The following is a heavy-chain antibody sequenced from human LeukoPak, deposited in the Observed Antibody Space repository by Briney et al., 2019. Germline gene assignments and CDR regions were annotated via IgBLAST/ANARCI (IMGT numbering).Heavy chain of an antibody. J-gene: IGHJ6*03. D-gene: IGHD3-3*01. CDR2: IIPIFGTA. Sequence: ASVKVSCKASGGTFSSYAISWVRQAPGQGLEWMGGIIPIFGTANYAQKFQGRVTITADESTSTAYMELSSLRSEDTAVYYCARVHGYDFWSGSTAYYYYMDVWGKGTTVTVSS. V-gene: IGHV1-69*13. CDR1: GGTFSSYA. CDR3: ARVHGYDFWSGSTAYYYYMDV.